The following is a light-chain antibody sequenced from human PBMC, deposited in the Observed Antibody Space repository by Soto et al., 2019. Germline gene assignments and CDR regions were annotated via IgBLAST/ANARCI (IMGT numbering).Light chain of an antibody. J-gene: IGKJ2*01. Sequence: EIVLTQSPATLSLSPGDRATLSCRASLSVRTYLAWYQQKPGQAPRLLIYDASNRATGIPARFSGSGCGTDFSLTISGLAPEDVAVYYCQLRSKWPYTVGQGTILEIK. CDR3: QLRSKWPYT. CDR1: LSVRTY. CDR2: DAS. V-gene: IGKV3-11*01.